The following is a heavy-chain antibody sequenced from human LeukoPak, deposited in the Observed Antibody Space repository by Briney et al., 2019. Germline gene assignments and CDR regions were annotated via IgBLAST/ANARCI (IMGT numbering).Heavy chain of an antibody. CDR2: IYSGGST. J-gene: IGHJ4*02. Sequence: GGSPRLSCAASGFTVSSNYMSWVRQAPGKGLEWVSVIYSGGSTYYADSVKGRFTISRDNSKNTLYLQMNSLRAEDTAVYYCATDYYYDSSGYRGGQGTLVTVSS. D-gene: IGHD3-22*01. V-gene: IGHV3-66*01. CDR1: GFTVSSNY. CDR3: ATDYYYDSSGYR.